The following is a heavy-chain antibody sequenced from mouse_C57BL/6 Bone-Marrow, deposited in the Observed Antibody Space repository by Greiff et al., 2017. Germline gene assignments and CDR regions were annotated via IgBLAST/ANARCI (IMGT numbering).Heavy chain of an antibody. CDR1: GYTFTNYW. Sequence: VQLQQSGAELVRPGTSVKMSCKASGYTFTNYWIGWAKQRPGHGLEWSGDIYPGGGYTNYNEKFKGKATLTADKSSSTAYMQFSSLTSEDSAIYYCARGATATVVPYYFDNWGQGTTLTVSS. CDR3: ARGATATVVPYYFDN. V-gene: IGHV1-63*01. J-gene: IGHJ2*01. D-gene: IGHD1-1*01. CDR2: IYPGGGYT.